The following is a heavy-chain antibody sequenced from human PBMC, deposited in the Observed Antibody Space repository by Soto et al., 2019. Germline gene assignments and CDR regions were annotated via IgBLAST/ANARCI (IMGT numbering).Heavy chain of an antibody. D-gene: IGHD6-13*01. Sequence: GESLKISCKGSGYSFTSYWIGWVRQMPGKGLEWMGIIYPGDSDTRYSPSFQGQVTISADKSISTAYLQWSSLKASDTAMYYCARNALVNELAAAGTYYHYFYCMDVWGQETTVTVSS. V-gene: IGHV5-51*01. CDR3: ARNALVNELAAAGTYYHYFYCMDV. J-gene: IGHJ6*02. CDR2: IYPGDSDT. CDR1: GYSFTSYW.